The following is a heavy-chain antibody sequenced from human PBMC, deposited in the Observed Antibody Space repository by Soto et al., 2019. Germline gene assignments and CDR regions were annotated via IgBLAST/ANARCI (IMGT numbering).Heavy chain of an antibody. J-gene: IGHJ6*02. CDR1: GGSISSYY. CDR3: AREGGGTGTMGNYYGMDV. V-gene: IGHV4-4*07. CDR2: IYTSGST. D-gene: IGHD1-1*01. Sequence: SETLSLTCTVSGGSISSYYWSWMRQPAGKGLEWIGRIYTSGSTNYNPSLKSRVTMSVDTSKNQFSLKLSSVTAADTAVYYCAREGGGTGTMGNYYGMDVWGQGTTVTVSS.